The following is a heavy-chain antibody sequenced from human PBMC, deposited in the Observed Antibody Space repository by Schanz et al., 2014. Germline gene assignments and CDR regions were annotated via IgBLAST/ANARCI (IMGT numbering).Heavy chain of an antibody. Sequence: QVQLVESGGGVVQPGRSLRLSCVTSGFTFSGYGMNWVRQAPGKGLEWVANIGYDGSEKYYVDSVKGRFTISRDNSKDTLYLQMSGLTPEDTAVYYCARGPIPIQGVPMDFWGQGTLVTVSS. J-gene: IGHJ4*02. CDR2: IGYDGSEK. CDR3: ARGPIPIQGVPMDF. V-gene: IGHV3-33*08. CDR1: GFTFSGYG. D-gene: IGHD3-10*01.